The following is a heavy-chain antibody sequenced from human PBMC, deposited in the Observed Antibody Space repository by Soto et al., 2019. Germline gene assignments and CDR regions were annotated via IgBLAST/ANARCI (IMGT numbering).Heavy chain of an antibody. CDR1: GGTFSSYA. J-gene: IGHJ6*02. CDR2: IIPIFGTA. Sequence: QVQLVQSGAEVKKPGSSVKVSCKASGGTFSSYAISWVRQAPGQGLEWMGGIIPIFGTANYAQKFQGRVTITADESTSTAYMELSSLRSEDTAVYHCARDRYGGRRVHYGMDVWGQGTTVTVSS. D-gene: IGHD4-17*01. CDR3: ARDRYGGRRVHYGMDV. V-gene: IGHV1-69*01.